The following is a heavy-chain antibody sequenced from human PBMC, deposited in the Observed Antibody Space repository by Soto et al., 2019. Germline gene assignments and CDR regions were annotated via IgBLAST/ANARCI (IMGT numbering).Heavy chain of an antibody. J-gene: IGHJ4*02. V-gene: IGHV3-33*01. Sequence: QVQLVESGGGVVQPGRSLRLSCAASGFTFSSYGMHWVRQAPGKGLEWVAVIWYDGSNKYYADSVKGRFTISRDNSKNTRDLQMNSRSAEDTAVYYGARDMVGEQLARGTQFDCWGQGTLVTVSS. D-gene: IGHD6-6*01. CDR2: IWYDGSNK. CDR3: ARDMVGEQLARGTQFDC. CDR1: GFTFSSYG.